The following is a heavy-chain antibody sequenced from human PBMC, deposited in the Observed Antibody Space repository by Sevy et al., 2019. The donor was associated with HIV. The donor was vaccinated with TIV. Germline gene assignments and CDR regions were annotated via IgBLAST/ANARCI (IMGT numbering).Heavy chain of an antibody. Sequence: GGSLRLSCAASGFTFSSYWMSWVRQAPGKGLEWVANIKQDGSEKYYVDSVKGRFTISRDNAKNSLYLQMNSLRAEDTAVDYCGRDRRPYSSSLDYWGQRTLVTVSS. CDR1: GFTFSSYW. J-gene: IGHJ4*02. D-gene: IGHD6-13*01. CDR2: IKQDGSEK. CDR3: GRDRRPYSSSLDY. V-gene: IGHV3-7*01.